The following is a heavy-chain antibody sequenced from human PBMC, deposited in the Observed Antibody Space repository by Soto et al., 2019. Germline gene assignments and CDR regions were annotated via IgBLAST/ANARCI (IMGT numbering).Heavy chain of an antibody. Sequence: GGSLRLSCAASGFTFDDYAMHWARQVPGKGLEWVSGINWNSGSIGYGDSVKGRFAISRVNAKNSLHLQMNSLSAEDTAFYYCVKDESINWYSGHFRHWGQGTLVTAPQ. V-gene: IGHV3-9*01. CDR1: GFTFDDYA. CDR3: VKDESINWYSGHFRH. CDR2: INWNSGSI. D-gene: IGHD6-13*01. J-gene: IGHJ1*01.